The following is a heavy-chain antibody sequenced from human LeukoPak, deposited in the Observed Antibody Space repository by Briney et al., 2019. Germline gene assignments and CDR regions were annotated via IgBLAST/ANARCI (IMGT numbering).Heavy chain of an antibody. CDR1: GYTFTSYY. D-gene: IGHD2-2*02. Sequence: GASVKVSCKASGYTFTSYYMHWVRQAPGQGLEWMGIINPSGGSTSYAQKFQGRVTMTRDTSTSTVYMELSSLRSEDTAVYYCARDCSSTSCYTKTPNYYYYMDVWGKGTTVTVSS. CDR2: INPSGGST. CDR3: ARDCSSTSCYTKTPNYYYYMDV. V-gene: IGHV1-46*01. J-gene: IGHJ6*03.